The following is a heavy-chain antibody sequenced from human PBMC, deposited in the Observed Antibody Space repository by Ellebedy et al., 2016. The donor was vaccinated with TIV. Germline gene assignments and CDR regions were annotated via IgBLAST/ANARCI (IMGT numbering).Heavy chain of an antibody. CDR3: AKPQTFNWFDP. J-gene: IGHJ5*02. Sequence: PGGSLRLSCAASGFTFSSYGMHWVRQAPGKGLEWVAFIRHDGSYEFYADSVKGRFTISRDNSKNTLYLQMNTLRPEDTAVYYCAKPQTFNWFDPWGQGTLVTVSS. CDR1: GFTFSSYG. V-gene: IGHV3-30*02. CDR2: IRHDGSYE. D-gene: IGHD3-16*01.